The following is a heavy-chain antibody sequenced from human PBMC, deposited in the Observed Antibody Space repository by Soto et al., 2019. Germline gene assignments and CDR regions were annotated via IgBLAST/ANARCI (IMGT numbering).Heavy chain of an antibody. CDR3: ARDAGIAAGEWSWFDP. CDR1: GGTFSSYA. CDR2: IIPIFGTA. J-gene: IGHJ5*02. V-gene: IGHV1-69*01. Sequence: QVQLVQSGAEVKKPGSSVKVSRKASGGTFSSYAISWVRQAPGQGLEWMGGIIPIFGTANYAQKFQGRVTITADESTSTAYMELSSLRSEDTAVYYCARDAGIAAGEWSWFDPWGQGTLVTVSS. D-gene: IGHD6-13*01.